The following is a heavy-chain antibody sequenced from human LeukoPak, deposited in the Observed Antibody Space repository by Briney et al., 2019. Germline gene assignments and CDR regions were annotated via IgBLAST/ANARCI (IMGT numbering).Heavy chain of an antibody. CDR3: ARGYSTSWTYYFDF. D-gene: IGHD2-2*01. J-gene: IGHJ4*02. V-gene: IGHV4-59*12. CDR2: TPYSGNT. Sequence: TSETLSLTCTVSNGAFTGYYWGWIRQPPGKGLEWIGHTPYSGNTNYNPSLKSRVTISVDSSKNHFSLNLNSVTAADTAVYYCARGYSTSWTYYFDFWGQGALVTVSS. CDR1: NGAFTGYY.